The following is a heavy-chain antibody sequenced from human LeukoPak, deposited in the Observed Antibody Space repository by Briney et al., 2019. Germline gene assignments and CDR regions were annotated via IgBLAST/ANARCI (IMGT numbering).Heavy chain of an antibody. J-gene: IGHJ6*03. CDR3: ARHSRTYYYYMDV. D-gene: IGHD2-15*01. CDR1: GGSFSGYY. Sequence: SETLSLTCAAYGGSFSGYYWSWIRQPPGKGLEWIGEINHSGSTNYNPSLKSRVTISVDTSKNQFSLKLSSVTAADTAVYYCARHSRTYYYYMDVWGKGTTVTVSS. V-gene: IGHV4-34*01. CDR2: INHSGST.